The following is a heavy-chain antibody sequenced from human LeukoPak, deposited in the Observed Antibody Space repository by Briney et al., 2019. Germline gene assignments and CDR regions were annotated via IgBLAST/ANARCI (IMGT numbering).Heavy chain of an antibody. CDR2: ISGGGVKT. CDR3: ARVPGIIYYYYGMDV. CDR1: TFPFTDFA. V-gene: IGHV3-23*01. Sequence: GGSLRLSCAASTFPFTDFAMSWVRQPPGKGLEWVALISGGGVKTYYSDSEQGRFTISRDNSKNTLYLQMNDLRAEDTAVYYCARVPGIIYYYYGMDVWGQGTTVTASS. J-gene: IGHJ6*02. D-gene: IGHD1-14*01.